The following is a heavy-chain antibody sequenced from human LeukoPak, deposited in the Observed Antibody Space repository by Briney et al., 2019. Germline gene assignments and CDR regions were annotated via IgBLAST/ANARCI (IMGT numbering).Heavy chain of an antibody. Sequence: PGGSLRLSCAVSGFTFSSYAMSWVRQAPGKGLEWVSAISGSGGSTYYADSVKGRFTISRDNSKNTLYLQMNSLRAEDTAVYYCAKVQYSISWGNFDYWGQGTLVTVSS. D-gene: IGHD1-26*01. J-gene: IGHJ4*02. CDR3: AKVQYSISWGNFDY. CDR1: GFTFSSYA. CDR2: ISGSGGST. V-gene: IGHV3-23*01.